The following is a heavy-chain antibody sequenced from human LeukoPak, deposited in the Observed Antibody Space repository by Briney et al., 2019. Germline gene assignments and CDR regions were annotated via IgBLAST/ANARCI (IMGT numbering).Heavy chain of an antibody. J-gene: IGHJ4*02. Sequence: SVKVSCKASGGTFSSYAISWVRQAPGQGLEWMGRIIPIFGTANYAQKFQGRVTITTDESTSTAYMELSSLRSEDTAVYYCASAILDGYNDLYFDYWGQGTLVTVSS. V-gene: IGHV1-69*05. CDR3: ASAILDGYNDLYFDY. CDR2: IIPIFGTA. CDR1: GGTFSSYA. D-gene: IGHD5-24*01.